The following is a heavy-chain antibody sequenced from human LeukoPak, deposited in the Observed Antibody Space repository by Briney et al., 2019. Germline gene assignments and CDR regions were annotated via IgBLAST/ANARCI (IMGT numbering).Heavy chain of an antibody. CDR2: IYYSGST. D-gene: IGHD2-2*02. V-gene: IGHV4-30-4*08. J-gene: IGHJ4*02. CDR1: GGSISSGDYY. CDR3: VRQSQGDVYCSSTSCYTNFVY. Sequence: SETLSLTCTVSGGSISSGDYYWSWIRQPPGKGLEWIGYIYYSGSTYYNPSLKSRVTISVDTSKNQFSLKLSSVTAADTAVYYCVRQSQGDVYCSSTSCYTNFVYWGQGTLVTVSS.